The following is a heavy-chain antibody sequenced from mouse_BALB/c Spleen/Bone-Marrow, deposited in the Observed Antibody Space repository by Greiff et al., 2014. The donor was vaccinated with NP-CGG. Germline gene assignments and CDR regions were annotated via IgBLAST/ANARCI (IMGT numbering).Heavy chain of an antibody. Sequence: QVQLQQPGPELVKPGASVKMSCKASGYTFTSYYIHWLKQRPGQGLEWIGWIYPGDGYTKYNEKFKGKTTLTADKSSSTAYMLLSSLTSEDSAIYFCAGNWECFAYWGQGTLVTVSA. CDR1: GYTFTSYY. V-gene: IGHV1S56*01. CDR2: IYPGDGYT. J-gene: IGHJ3*01. CDR3: AGNWECFAY. D-gene: IGHD4-1*01.